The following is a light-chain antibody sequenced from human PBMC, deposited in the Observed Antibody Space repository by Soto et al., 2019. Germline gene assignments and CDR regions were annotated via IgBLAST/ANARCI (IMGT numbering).Light chain of an antibody. Sequence: QSVLTQAASMSGSPGQSITISCTGTSSDVGGYNYVSWYRQHPGKAPKLMIYDVNNRPSGVSNRFSGSKSGNTASLTISGLQAEDEADYYCSSHSSSSTLVVFGGGTKLTVL. J-gene: IGLJ2*01. CDR2: DVN. CDR1: SSDVGGYNY. V-gene: IGLV2-14*03. CDR3: SSHSSSSTLVV.